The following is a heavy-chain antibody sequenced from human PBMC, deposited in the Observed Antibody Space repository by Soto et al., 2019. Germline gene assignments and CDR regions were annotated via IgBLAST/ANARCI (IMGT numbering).Heavy chain of an antibody. CDR2: ISDDGVLT. D-gene: IGHD3-10*01. V-gene: IGHV3-23*01. CDR3: TKGASSAWFFV. CDR1: GFNFRRFG. J-gene: IGHJ6*02. Sequence: GGSLRLSCAASGFNFRRFGMSWVRQAPGKGLEWVASISDDGVLTRHADSVSGRLTISRDNSNNMLFLQMDSLRAEDAAIYYCTKGASSAWFFVWGQGSTVTVSS.